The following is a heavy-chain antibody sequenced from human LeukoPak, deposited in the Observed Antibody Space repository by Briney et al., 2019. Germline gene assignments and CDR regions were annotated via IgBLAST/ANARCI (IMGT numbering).Heavy chain of an antibody. D-gene: IGHD6-13*01. CDR3: AGCHLTAARTAYSAAYNWFDS. CDR1: DYTITGGYY. J-gene: IGHJ5*01. V-gene: IGHV4-38-2*01. CDR2: IYYSGST. Sequence: PSDTLSLTCAVSDYTITGGYYWGLIRQPPGKGLEWIGTIYYSGSTYYDPSLKSRVTISIDTSKNQFSLKLTSATAADTAMYFCAGCHLTAARTAYSAAYNWFDSWGQGTLVTVSS.